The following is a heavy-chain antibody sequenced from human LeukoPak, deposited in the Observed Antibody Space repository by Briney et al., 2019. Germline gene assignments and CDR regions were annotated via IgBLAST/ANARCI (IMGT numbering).Heavy chain of an antibody. J-gene: IGHJ6*02. CDR1: GYTLTSYG. V-gene: IGHV1-18*01. CDR3: ARDRPTAMESSFYFYGMDV. CDR2: ISGYNGNT. Sequence: ASVKVSCKASGYTLTSYGISWVRLAPGQGLEWMGWISGYNGNTNYAQKLQGRVTMTTDTSTSTAYMELRSLRSDDTAVYYCARDRPTAMESSFYFYGMDVWGQGTTVTVSS. D-gene: IGHD5-18*01.